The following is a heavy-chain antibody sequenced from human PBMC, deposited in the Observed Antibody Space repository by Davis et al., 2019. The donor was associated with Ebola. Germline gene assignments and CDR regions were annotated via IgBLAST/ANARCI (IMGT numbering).Heavy chain of an antibody. Sequence: GESLKISCKGSGYSFTSYWIGWVRQMPGKGLEWMGIIYPGDSDTRYSPSFQGQVTISADKSISTAYLQWSSLKASDTAMYYCARHGSQTKAVLPFDPWGQGTLVTVSS. J-gene: IGHJ5*02. D-gene: IGHD3-10*01. CDR2: IYPGDSDT. CDR1: GYSFTSYW. CDR3: ARHGSQTKAVLPFDP. V-gene: IGHV5-51*01.